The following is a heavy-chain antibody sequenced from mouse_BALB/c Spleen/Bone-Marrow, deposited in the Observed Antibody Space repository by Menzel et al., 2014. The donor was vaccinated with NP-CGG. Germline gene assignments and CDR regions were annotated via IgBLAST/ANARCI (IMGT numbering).Heavy chain of an antibody. V-gene: IGHV5-6*01. CDR2: ISSGGSST. J-gene: IGHJ2*01. CDR3: TRRPLQANSYLDC. Sequence: EVQVVESGGDLVKPGGSLKLSCVASGFTFSSYGMSWVRQTPDKRLEWVATISSGGSSTYYPASVKGRFTISRDNAKSTLYLQMSSLNSEDTAMYYCTRRPLQANSYLDCWRKGTPFPVSS. D-gene: IGHD3-2*02. CDR1: GFTFSSYG.